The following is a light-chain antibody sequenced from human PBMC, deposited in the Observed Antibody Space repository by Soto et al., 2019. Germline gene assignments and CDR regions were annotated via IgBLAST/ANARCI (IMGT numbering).Light chain of an antibody. CDR3: QQRSNWPRT. CDR1: QSVSSY. J-gene: IGKJ2*01. Sequence: EIVLTQSPATLSLSPGERATLSCRASQSVSSYLAWYQQKPGQAPRLLIYDASNRATGIPARFSCSGSGTDFTLTISSLEPEDCAVYYCQQRSNWPRTFGQGTKLEIK. CDR2: DAS. V-gene: IGKV3-11*01.